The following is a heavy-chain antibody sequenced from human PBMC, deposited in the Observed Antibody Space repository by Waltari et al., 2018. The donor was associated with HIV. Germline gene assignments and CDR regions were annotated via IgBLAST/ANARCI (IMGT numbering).Heavy chain of an antibody. CDR3: ARGANWFDP. CDR1: GASISSYY. J-gene: IGHJ5*02. V-gene: IGHV4-59*01. CDR2: TFYSGST. Sequence: HVQLQASGPGLAKPSENVSHTCTVHGASISSYYWTWVRQPPGKGLDWIGYTFYSGSTNYNPSLKSRVTISVDTAKNQLTLKLTSVTAADTAVYYCARGANWFDPWGQGTLVTVSS.